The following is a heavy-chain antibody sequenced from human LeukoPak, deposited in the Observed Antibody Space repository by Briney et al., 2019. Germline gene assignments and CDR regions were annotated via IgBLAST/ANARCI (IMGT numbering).Heavy chain of an antibody. CDR2: IYVNGNT. V-gene: IGHV3-53*01. D-gene: IGHD3-10*01. CDR3: ARVGEGELGNWFDP. J-gene: IGHJ5*02. CDR1: GLTVSGNY. Sequence: GGSLRLPCAVSGLTVSGNYITWVRQAPGKGLEWVSVIYVNGNTYYADSMQGRLTISRDKSKNTVFLQMNSLRAEDTAMYYCARVGEGELGNWFDPWGQGTLVTVSS.